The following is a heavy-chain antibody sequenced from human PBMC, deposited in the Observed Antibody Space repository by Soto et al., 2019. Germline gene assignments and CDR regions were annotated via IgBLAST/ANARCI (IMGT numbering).Heavy chain of an antibody. Sequence: GASVKVSCKASGGTFSSYAISWVRQAPGQGLEWMGGIIPIFGTANYAQKFQVRVTITADESTGTAYMELSSLRSEDTAVYYCASHGNSSGYYYPWFDPWGQGTLVTVSS. CDR1: GGTFSSYA. CDR3: ASHGNSSGYYYPWFDP. CDR2: IIPIFGTA. V-gene: IGHV1-69*13. D-gene: IGHD3-22*01. J-gene: IGHJ5*02.